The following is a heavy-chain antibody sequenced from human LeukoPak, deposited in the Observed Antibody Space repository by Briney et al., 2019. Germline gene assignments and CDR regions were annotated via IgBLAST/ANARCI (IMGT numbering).Heavy chain of an antibody. CDR1: GFTFRKYA. V-gene: IGHV3-30*04. CDR2: FTYDGSDR. CDR3: AREVNAFDV. Sequence: PGGSLRLSCAASGFTFRKYAMHWVRQAPGKGLEWVAVFTYDGSDRYYVDSVKGRFTISRDNSKNTLFLEMNSLRPEDTAVYYCAREVNAFDVWGQGTMVTVSS. J-gene: IGHJ3*01.